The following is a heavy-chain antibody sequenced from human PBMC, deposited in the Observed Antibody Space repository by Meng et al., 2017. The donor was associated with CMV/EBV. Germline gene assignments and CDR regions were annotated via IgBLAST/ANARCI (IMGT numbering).Heavy chain of an antibody. CDR1: GFTFSSYS. CDR2: ISSSSSTI. D-gene: IGHD3-22*01. Sequence: GGSLRLSCAASGFTFSSYSMNWVRQAPGKGLEWVSYISSSSSTIYYADSVKGRFTISRDNAKNSLYLQMNSLRADDTAVYYCARTGGISMIVGGGDYWGQGTLVTVSS. V-gene: IGHV3-48*04. J-gene: IGHJ4*02. CDR3: ARTGGISMIVGGGDY.